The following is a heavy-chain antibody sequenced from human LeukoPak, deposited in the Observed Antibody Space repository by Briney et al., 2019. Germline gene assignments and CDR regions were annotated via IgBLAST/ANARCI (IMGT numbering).Heavy chain of an antibody. D-gene: IGHD6-13*01. CDR2: IYYSGST. CDR1: GGSIRSGDYY. CDR3: ARAASGGSSWYWLEL. J-gene: IGHJ5*02. Sequence: SETLSLTCTVSGGSIRSGDYYWSWIRQPPGKGLEWTGYIYYSGSTYYNPSLKSRITITVDTSKNQFSLWLSSVTAADTAVYYCARAASGGSSWYWLELWGQGTLVTVSA. V-gene: IGHV4-30-4*01.